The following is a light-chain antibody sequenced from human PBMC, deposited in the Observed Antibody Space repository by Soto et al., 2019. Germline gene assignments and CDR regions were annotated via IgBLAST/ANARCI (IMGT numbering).Light chain of an antibody. CDR1: QSISSW. CDR3: QQYNTYSGT. J-gene: IGKJ2*02. CDR2: KAS. V-gene: IGKV1-5*03. Sequence: DLQMTQSPSSLSASVGDRVTITCRASQSISSWLAWYQQKPGKAPKLLIYKASTLQSGVPSRFSGSGSGTEFTLTISGLQPDDSATYYCQQYNTYSGTFGLGTKLEIK.